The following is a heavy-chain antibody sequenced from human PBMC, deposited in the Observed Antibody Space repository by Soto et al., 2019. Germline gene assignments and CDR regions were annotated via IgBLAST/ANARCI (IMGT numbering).Heavy chain of an antibody. CDR3: ARRARPDFYYMDV. D-gene: IGHD6-6*01. V-gene: IGHV3-64*01. J-gene: IGHJ6*03. CDR1: GFTLSGYA. Sequence: GGSLRLSCAASGFTLSGYAMDWVRQAPGKGLEYVSGISSNGVGTYYANSVQGRFTISRDTSKNTVYLQMGSLRPEDMAVYYCARRARPDFYYMDVWGKGTTVTVSS. CDR2: ISSNGVGT.